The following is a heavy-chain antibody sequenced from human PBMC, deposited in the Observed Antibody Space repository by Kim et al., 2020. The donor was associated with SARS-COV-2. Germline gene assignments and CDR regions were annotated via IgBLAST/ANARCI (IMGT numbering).Heavy chain of an antibody. CDR2: INHSGST. Sequence: SETLSLTCAVYGGSFSGYYWSWIRQPPGKGLEWIGEINHSGSTNYNPSLKSRVTISVDTSKNQFSLKLSSVTAADTAVYYCASSEYYYGSGSYYNNSVRSDYWGQGTLVTVSS. J-gene: IGHJ4*02. CDR3: ASSEYYYGSGSYYNNSVRSDY. D-gene: IGHD3-10*01. V-gene: IGHV4-34*01. CDR1: GGSFSGYY.